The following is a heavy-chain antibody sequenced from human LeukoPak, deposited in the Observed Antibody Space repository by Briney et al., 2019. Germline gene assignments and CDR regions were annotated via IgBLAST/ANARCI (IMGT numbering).Heavy chain of an antibody. D-gene: IGHD3-16*01. CDR1: GASITSYY. CDR2: ISYSGST. CDR3: AAGGGVDI. Sequence: PSETLSLTCTVSGASITSYYWTWIRQPPGKGLGWIGYISYSGSTNYNPSLKSRVTISLDASKNQFSLKLRSVTAADTAVYYCAAGGGVDIWGQGTMVTVSS. J-gene: IGHJ3*02. V-gene: IGHV4-59*03.